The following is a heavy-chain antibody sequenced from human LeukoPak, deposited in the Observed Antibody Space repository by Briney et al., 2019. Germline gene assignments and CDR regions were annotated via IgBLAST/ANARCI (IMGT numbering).Heavy chain of an antibody. Sequence: SETLSLTCTVSGGSISSSSYYWAWIRQPPGKGLEWNRSNYYSGSNYYNPSLKSRVAISVDTSKNQFSLKLSSVTAADTAVYYCARRGSRQWLTLFDYWGQGTLVTVSS. J-gene: IGHJ4*02. CDR1: GGSISSSSYY. CDR2: NYYSGSN. CDR3: ARRGSRQWLTLFDY. V-gene: IGHV4-39*01. D-gene: IGHD6-19*01.